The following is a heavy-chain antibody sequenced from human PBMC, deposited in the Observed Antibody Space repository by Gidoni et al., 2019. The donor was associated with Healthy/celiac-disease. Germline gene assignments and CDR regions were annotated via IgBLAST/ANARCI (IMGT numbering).Heavy chain of an antibody. Sequence: EVQLLESGGGLVQPGGSLRLSCAASGFTFSSYAMSWVRQGPRKGLEWVSAISGSGGSTYYADSVKGRFTISRDNSKNTLYLQMNSLRAEDTAVYYCAKVRGAAAGTPWFDPWGQGTLVTVSS. CDR1: GFTFSSYA. V-gene: IGHV3-23*01. CDR3: AKVRGAAAGTPWFDP. CDR2: ISGSGGST. D-gene: IGHD6-13*01. J-gene: IGHJ5*02.